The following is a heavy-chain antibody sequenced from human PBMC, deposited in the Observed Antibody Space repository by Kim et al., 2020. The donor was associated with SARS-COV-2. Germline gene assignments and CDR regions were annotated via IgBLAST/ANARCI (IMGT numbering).Heavy chain of an antibody. Sequence: NSSPSLKSRVTMSIDTSKKQFSLKLSSVTAADTAVYYCARDPHQGIAAYDYWGQGTLVTVSS. J-gene: IGHJ4*02. D-gene: IGHD6-13*01. CDR3: ARDPHQGIAAYDY. V-gene: IGHV4-4*06.